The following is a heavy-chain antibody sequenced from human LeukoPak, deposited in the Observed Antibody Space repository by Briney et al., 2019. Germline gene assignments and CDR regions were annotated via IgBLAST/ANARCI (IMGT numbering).Heavy chain of an antibody. V-gene: IGHV4-30-4*01. Sequence: SETLSLTCTVSDVSSSSGDYYWNWIRQPPGKGLEWIGYIFYSGSAYYNPSLKGRVTISLDTSKNQFSLMLSSVTAADTAVYYCARSHSSGYNWNLDLDYWGQGTLVTVSS. CDR3: ARSHSSGYNWNLDLDY. CDR1: DVSSSSGDYY. CDR2: IFYSGSA. D-gene: IGHD1-7*01. J-gene: IGHJ4*02.